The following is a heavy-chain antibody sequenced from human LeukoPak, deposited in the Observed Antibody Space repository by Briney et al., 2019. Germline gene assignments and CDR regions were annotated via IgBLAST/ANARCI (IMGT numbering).Heavy chain of an antibody. CDR1: GGTFSSYA. CDR3: ARETYCSSTSCYIY. CDR2: IIPIFGTA. Sequence: GASVKVSCKASGGTFSSYAISWVRQAPGQGLEWMGGIIPIFGTANYAQKFQGRVTITTDESTSTAYMELSSLRPEDTAVYYCARETYCSSTSCYIYWGQGTLVTVSS. J-gene: IGHJ4*02. V-gene: IGHV1-69*05. D-gene: IGHD2-2*02.